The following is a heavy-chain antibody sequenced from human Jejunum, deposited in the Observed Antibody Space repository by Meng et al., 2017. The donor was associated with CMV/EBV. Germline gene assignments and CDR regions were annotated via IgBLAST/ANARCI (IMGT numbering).Heavy chain of an antibody. D-gene: IGHD3-3*01. J-gene: IGHJ6*02. CDR3: ARGGYVPIFGAVGYDMDV. CDR2: IYPGGST. V-gene: IGHV3-53*01. CDR1: FSVNDNY. Sequence: FSVNDNYMTWVRLAPGKGLEWVAIIYPGGSTDYADSVKGRFTISRDNSKNTVYLQMNSLRVEDTAVYYCARGGYVPIFGAVGYDMDVWGQGTTVTVSS.